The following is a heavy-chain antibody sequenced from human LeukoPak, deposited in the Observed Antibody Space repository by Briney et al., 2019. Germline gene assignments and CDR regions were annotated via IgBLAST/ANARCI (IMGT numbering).Heavy chain of an antibody. Sequence: GASVKVSCKASGYTFTSYDINWVRQATGQGLEWMGWMNPNSGNTGYAQKFQGRVTMTRNTSISTAYMELSSLRSEDTAVYYCARASKAAAGFVVWGQGALVTVSS. CDR2: MNPNSGNT. V-gene: IGHV1-8*01. J-gene: IGHJ5*02. CDR3: ARASKAAAGFVV. D-gene: IGHD6-13*01. CDR1: GYTFTSYD.